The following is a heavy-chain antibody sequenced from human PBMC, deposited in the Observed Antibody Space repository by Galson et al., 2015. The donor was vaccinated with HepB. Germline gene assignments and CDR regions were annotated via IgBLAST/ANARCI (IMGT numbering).Heavy chain of an antibody. D-gene: IGHD6-13*01. CDR1: GYTFTGHY. CDR3: ARTDSSTWYSELDI. Sequence: SVKVSCKASGYTFTGHYMHWVRQAPGQGLEWMGWINPNSGDTNYAQNLQGRATMTRDTSITTAYMELSSLKSDDTAVYFCARTDSSTWYSELDIWGQGTMVTVSS. V-gene: IGHV1-2*02. CDR2: INPNSGDT. J-gene: IGHJ3*02.